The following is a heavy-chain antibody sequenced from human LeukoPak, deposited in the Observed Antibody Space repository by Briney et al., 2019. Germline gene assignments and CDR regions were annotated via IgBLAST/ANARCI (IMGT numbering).Heavy chain of an antibody. CDR2: IIPIFATA. V-gene: IGHV1-69*05. CDR3: ARGDLGDY. Sequence: SVKVSCKASGGTFSSYAISWVRQAPGQGLEWMGGIIPIFATASYAQKFQGRVTMTRNTSISTAYMELSSLRSEDTAVYYCARGDLGDYWGQGTLVTVSS. J-gene: IGHJ4*02. D-gene: IGHD7-27*01. CDR1: GGTFSSYA.